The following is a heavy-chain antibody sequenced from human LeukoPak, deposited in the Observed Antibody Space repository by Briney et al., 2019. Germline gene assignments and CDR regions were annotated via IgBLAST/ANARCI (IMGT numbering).Heavy chain of an antibody. Sequence: GSSVKVSCKASGGTFSSYAISWVRQAPGQGLEWMGGIIPIFGTANYAQKFQGRVTITADKSTSTAYMELSSLRSEDTAVYYCARGQTSGWSYYYYYMDVWGKGTTVTVSS. CDR1: GGTFSSYA. V-gene: IGHV1-69*06. CDR2: IIPIFGTA. J-gene: IGHJ6*03. CDR3: ARGQTSGWSYYYYYMDV. D-gene: IGHD6-19*01.